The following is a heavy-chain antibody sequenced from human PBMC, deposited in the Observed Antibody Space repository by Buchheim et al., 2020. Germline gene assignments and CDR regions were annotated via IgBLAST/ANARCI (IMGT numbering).Heavy chain of an antibody. D-gene: IGHD2-15*01. CDR3: AGLVVVADPDYDDYGMDV. V-gene: IGHV3-30*03. CDR2: ISYDGSNK. CDR1: GFTFSWSG. Sequence: QVQLVESGGGVVQPGRSLRLSCAASGFTFSWSGMHLVRPAPGKGLEWVAVISYDGSNKDYADSVKGRFTISRDNSKNTLYLQMNSLRAEETAVYYCAGLVVVADPDYDDYGMDVWGQGTT. J-gene: IGHJ6*02.